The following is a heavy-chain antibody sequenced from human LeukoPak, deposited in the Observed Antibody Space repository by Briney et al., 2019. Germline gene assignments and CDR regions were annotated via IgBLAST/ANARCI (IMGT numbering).Heavy chain of an antibody. V-gene: IGHV3-66*01. D-gene: IGHD3-10*01. CDR1: GVTASGNY. Sequence: GGSLRLSCAVSGVTASGNYMSWVRQAPGKGLEWVSVIYSGGDTYYADSVKGRFTISRDNFKNTLYLQMNSLRADDTAVYYCARELLWFGELSRPMGYWGQGTLVTVSS. CDR3: ARELLWFGELSRPMGY. CDR2: IYSGGDT. J-gene: IGHJ4*02.